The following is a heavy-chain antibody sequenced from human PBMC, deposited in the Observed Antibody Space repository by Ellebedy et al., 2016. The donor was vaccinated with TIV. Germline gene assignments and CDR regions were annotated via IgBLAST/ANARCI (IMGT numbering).Heavy chain of an antibody. CDR3: AKEGPYGTGDY. Sequence: GGSLRLSXAASGFTFSSYGMHWVRQAPGKGLEWVAVISYDGSNKYYADSVKGRFTISRDNSKNTLYLQMNSLRAEDTAVYYCAKEGPYGTGDYWGQGTLVTVSS. CDR2: ISYDGSNK. V-gene: IGHV3-30*18. CDR1: GFTFSSYG. J-gene: IGHJ4*02. D-gene: IGHD3-10*01.